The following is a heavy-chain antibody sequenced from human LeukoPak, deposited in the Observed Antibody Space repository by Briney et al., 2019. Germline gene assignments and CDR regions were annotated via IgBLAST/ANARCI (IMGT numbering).Heavy chain of an antibody. D-gene: IGHD2-2*01. CDR2: INHRGNT. Sequence: KSSETLSLTCTVSGGSISGYYWSWIRQPPGKRLEWIGEINHRGNTNYNPSLKSRVTISVDTSKNQFSLRLMSATAADTAVYYCAGSSYIGLDFWGQGTLVTVSS. CDR1: GGSISGYY. J-gene: IGHJ4*02. CDR3: AGSSYIGLDF. V-gene: IGHV4-34*01.